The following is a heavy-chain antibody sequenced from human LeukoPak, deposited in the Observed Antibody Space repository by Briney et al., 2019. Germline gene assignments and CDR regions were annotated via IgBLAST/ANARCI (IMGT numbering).Heavy chain of an antibody. J-gene: IGHJ4*02. CDR2: IDYNGYT. D-gene: IGHD2-21*02. Sequence: SGTLSLTCAVSGDSISGHPWSWIRQPPGKGLDYISFIDYNGYTNYTPSLKSRVTISADTSKNKLSLNLNSVTSADEAVYYCARLAKCDGDCYSFDFWGQGILVAVSS. V-gene: IGHV4-59*11. CDR1: GDSISGHP. CDR3: ARLAKCDGDCYSFDF.